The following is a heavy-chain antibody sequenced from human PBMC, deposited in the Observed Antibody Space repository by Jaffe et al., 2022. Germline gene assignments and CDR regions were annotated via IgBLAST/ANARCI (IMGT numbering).Heavy chain of an antibody. CDR2: IYYSGST. V-gene: IGHV4-39*01. Sequence: QLQLQESGPGLVKPSETLSLTCTVSGGSISSSSYYWGWIRQPPGKGLEWIGSIYYSGSTYYNPSLKSRVTISVDTSKNQFSLKLSSVTAADTAVYYCARLITGYNWNYLGWFDPWGQGTLVTVSS. CDR3: ARLITGYNWNYLGWFDP. CDR1: GGSISSSSYY. D-gene: IGHD1-7*01. J-gene: IGHJ5*02.